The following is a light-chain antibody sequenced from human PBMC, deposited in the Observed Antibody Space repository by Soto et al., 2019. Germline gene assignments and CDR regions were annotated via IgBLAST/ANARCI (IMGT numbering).Light chain of an antibody. V-gene: IGLV1-40*01. CDR2: ANN. Sequence: QSVLTQPPSVSGAPGQRVTISCTGSSSNIGAGYDVHWYQQLPGTAPKLLIYANNNRPSGVPDRFSGSKSGTSASLAITGLQAEDEADYYCQSYDSSLSGSNYVFGTGTKLTGL. CDR1: SSNIGAGYD. J-gene: IGLJ1*01. CDR3: QSYDSSLSGSNYV.